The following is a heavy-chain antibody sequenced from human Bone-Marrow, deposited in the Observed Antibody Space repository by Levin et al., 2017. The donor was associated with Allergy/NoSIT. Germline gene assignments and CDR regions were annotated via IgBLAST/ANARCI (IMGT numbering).Heavy chain of an antibody. V-gene: IGHV3-53*01. CDR2: INVGGST. Sequence: LSLTCAASGFVVSTNYMTWVRQAPGKGLEWVSLINVGGSTYYADSVKGRFTVSRDNSKNTVYLQMNSLRAEDTAVYYCARDGYSSYWSVTWGQGTLVTVSS. CDR1: GFVVSTNY. J-gene: IGHJ5*02. CDR3: ARDGYSSYWSVT. D-gene: IGHD6-19*01.